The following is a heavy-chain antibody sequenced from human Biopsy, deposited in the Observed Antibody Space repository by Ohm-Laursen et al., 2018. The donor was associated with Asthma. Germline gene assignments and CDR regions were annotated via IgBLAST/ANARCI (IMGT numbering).Heavy chain of an antibody. Sequence: TLSLTCALTRGPFRGYVWAWIRQPPGKGLEWIGEIPQGGATTVNPSLKSRVTISMDPSKSQLYLSLRSLTAADTAVYYCASGPQWSGLDIWGQGTTVTVSS. CDR1: RGPFRGYV. V-gene: IGHV4-34*01. D-gene: IGHD2-8*01. CDR3: ASGPQWSGLDI. J-gene: IGHJ6*02. CDR2: IPQGGAT.